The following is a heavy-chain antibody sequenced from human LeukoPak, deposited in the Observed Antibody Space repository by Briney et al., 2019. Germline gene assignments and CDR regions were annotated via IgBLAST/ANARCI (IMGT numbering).Heavy chain of an antibody. J-gene: IGHJ4*02. D-gene: IGHD6-13*01. Sequence: GGSLRLSCAASGFTFSSYGMHWVRQAPGKGLEWVAVIWYDGSNKYYADSVKGRFTISRDNSKNTLYLQMDSLRAEDTAVYYCARDRTSSWYGPIDYWGQGTLVTVSS. CDR2: IWYDGSNK. CDR3: ARDRTSSWYGPIDY. CDR1: GFTFSSYG. V-gene: IGHV3-33*01.